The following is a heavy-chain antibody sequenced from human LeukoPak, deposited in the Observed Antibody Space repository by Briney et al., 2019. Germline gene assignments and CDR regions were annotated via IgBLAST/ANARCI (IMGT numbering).Heavy chain of an antibody. CDR1: GYTFTSYA. J-gene: IGHJ3*02. CDR2: INPSGGST. V-gene: IGHV1-46*01. CDR3: ARVNLNDAFDI. D-gene: IGHD1-1*01. Sequence: ASVKVSCKASGYTFTSYAMNWVRQAPGQGLEWMGIINPSGGSTSYAQKFQGRVTMTRDMSTSTVYMELSSLRSEDTAVYYCARVNLNDAFDIWGQGTMVTVSS.